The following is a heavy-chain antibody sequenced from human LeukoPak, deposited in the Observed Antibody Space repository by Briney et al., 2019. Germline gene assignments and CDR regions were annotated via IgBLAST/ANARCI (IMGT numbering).Heavy chain of an antibody. Sequence: ASVKVSCKASGYTFTGYFIHWVRQAPGQGLEWMGSINCNRGDTKYAEKFQGRVTMSRDTSTSTVYMDLSGLTSDDTALYFCARDSLAESTWALDSWGQGTLVTVSS. CDR1: GYTFTGYF. CDR2: INCNRGDT. D-gene: IGHD3-16*01. V-gene: IGHV1-2*02. J-gene: IGHJ4*02. CDR3: ARDSLAESTWALDS.